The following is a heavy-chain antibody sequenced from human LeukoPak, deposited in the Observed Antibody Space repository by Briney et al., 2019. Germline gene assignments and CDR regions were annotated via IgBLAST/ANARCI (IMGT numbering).Heavy chain of an antibody. J-gene: IGHJ6*02. CDR1: GDSISSGGSY. Sequence: SQTLSLTCTVSGDSISSGGSYWSWTRQHPSEGLEWIGYIYYSGTTQYNPSLKSRVTISIDTSKNQFSLKLTSVTAADTAVYYCARAACSSTSCYAGYYYGMDVWGQGTTVTVSS. CDR2: IYYSGTT. V-gene: IGHV4-31*03. D-gene: IGHD2-2*01. CDR3: ARAACSSTSCYAGYYYGMDV.